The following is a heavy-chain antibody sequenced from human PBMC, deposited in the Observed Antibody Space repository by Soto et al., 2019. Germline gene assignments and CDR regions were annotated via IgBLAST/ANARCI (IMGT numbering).Heavy chain of an antibody. V-gene: IGHV3-23*01. D-gene: IGHD6-13*01. J-gene: IGHJ4*02. CDR1: GFTFSSYA. CDR2: ISGSGGST. CDR3: AKGLAAAGTSSYFDY. Sequence: GGSLRLSCAASGFTFSSYAMSWVRQAPGKGLEWVSAISGSGGSTYYADSVKGRFTISRDNSKNTLYLQMNSLRAEDTAVYYCAKGLAAAGTSSYFDYWGQGTLVTVSS.